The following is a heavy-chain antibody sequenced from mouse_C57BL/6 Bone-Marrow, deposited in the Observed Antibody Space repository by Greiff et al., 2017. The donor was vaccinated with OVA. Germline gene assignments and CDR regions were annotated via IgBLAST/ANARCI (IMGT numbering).Heavy chain of an antibody. Sequence: QVQLQQPGAELVMPGASVKLSCKASGYTFTSYWMPWVKQRPGQGLEWIGEIDPSDSYTNYNQKFKGKSTLTVDKYSSTAYMHLSSLTSEDAAVSYCARGYDYDGDWYFDVWGTGTTVTVSS. CDR3: ARGYDYDGDWYFDV. CDR1: GYTFTSYW. D-gene: IGHD2-4*01. CDR2: IDPSDSYT. J-gene: IGHJ1*03. V-gene: IGHV1-69*01.